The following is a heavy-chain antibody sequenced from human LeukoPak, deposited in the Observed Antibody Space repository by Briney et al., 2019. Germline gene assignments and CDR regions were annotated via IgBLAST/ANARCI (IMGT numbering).Heavy chain of an antibody. V-gene: IGHV3-21*01. J-gene: IGHJ4*02. CDR1: GFTFSSYS. D-gene: IGHD1-26*01. CDR2: ISSSSSYI. Sequence: KPGGSLRLSCAASGFTFSSYSMNWVRQAPGKGLEWVSSISSSSSYIYYADSVKGRFTISRDNAKNSLYLQMNSLRAEDTAVYYCARDMYKGVSRVGGFDYWGQGTLVTVSS. CDR3: ARDMYKGVSRVGGFDY.